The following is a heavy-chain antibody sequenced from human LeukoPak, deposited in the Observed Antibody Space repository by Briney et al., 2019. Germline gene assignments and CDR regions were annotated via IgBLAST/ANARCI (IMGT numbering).Heavy chain of an antibody. D-gene: IGHD3-10*01. CDR2: ISYDGSNK. Sequence: GGSLRLSCAASGFTFSSYGMHWVRQAPGKGLEWVAVISYDGSNKYYADSVKGRFTISRDNSKNTLYLQMNSLRAEDTAVYYCARDPFPYGSGSYGLFDYWGQGTLVTVSS. J-gene: IGHJ4*02. V-gene: IGHV3-30*19. CDR3: ARDPFPYGSGSYGLFDY. CDR1: GFTFSSYG.